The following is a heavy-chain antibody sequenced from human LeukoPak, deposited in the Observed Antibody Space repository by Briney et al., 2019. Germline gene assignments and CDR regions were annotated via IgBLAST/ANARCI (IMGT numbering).Heavy chain of an antibody. Sequence: GGSLRLSCAASGFTFSTYAMSWVRQAPGKGLEWVSGITGSADITYYADSVKGRFTISRDNSKNTLYLQINSLRAEDTAVYFCARDDRWLQFNNWGQGTLVTVSS. D-gene: IGHD5-24*01. V-gene: IGHV3-23*01. CDR2: ITGSADIT. CDR3: ARDDRWLQFNN. CDR1: GFTFSTYA. J-gene: IGHJ4*02.